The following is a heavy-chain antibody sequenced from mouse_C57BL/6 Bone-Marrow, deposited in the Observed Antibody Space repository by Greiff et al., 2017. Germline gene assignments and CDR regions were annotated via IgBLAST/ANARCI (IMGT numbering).Heavy chain of an antibody. J-gene: IGHJ3*01. CDR2: IYPRSGNT. V-gene: IGHV1-81*01. Sequence: QVQLKQSGAELARPGASVKLSCKASGYTFTSYGISWVKQRTGQGLEWIGEIYPRSGNTYYNEKFKGKATLTADKSYSTTYMGLRGLTSKDSAVYFCARWDYDYDALLAYWGQGTLVTVSA. D-gene: IGHD2-4*01. CDR3: ARWDYDYDALLAY. CDR1: GYTFTSYG.